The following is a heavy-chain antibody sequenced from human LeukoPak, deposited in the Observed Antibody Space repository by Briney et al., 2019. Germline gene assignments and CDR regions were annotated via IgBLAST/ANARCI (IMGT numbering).Heavy chain of an antibody. CDR1: AASISSSNHH. Sequence: SETLSLTCTISAASISSSNHHWGWIRQSPGKGLEWIGGIYSGRTFYYNPSLNSRVTISVVTSDQFTLQLNSVTAADTAVYYCARGQNRRGYSYGFLPPPPNFDYWGQGTLVTVSS. D-gene: IGHD5-18*01. CDR3: ARGQNRRGYSYGFLPPPPNFDY. CDR2: IYSGRTF. J-gene: IGHJ4*02. V-gene: IGHV4-39*01.